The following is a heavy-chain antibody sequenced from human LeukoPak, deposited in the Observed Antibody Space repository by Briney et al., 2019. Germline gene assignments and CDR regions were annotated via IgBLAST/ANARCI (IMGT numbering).Heavy chain of an antibody. Sequence: ASVKVSCKASGYTFTSYYIHWVRQAPGQGLEWMGIINPSGGSTSYAQKFQGRVTMTRDTSISTAYMELSRLRSDDTAVYYCARERTAARNWFDPWGQGTLVTVSS. J-gene: IGHJ5*02. D-gene: IGHD6-6*01. CDR3: ARERTAARNWFDP. CDR1: GYTFTSYY. CDR2: INPSGGST. V-gene: IGHV1-46*01.